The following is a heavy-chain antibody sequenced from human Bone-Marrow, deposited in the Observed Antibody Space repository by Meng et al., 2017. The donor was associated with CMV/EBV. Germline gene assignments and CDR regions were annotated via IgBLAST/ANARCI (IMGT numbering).Heavy chain of an antibody. J-gene: IGHJ5*02. CDR1: GYTFTSYY. Sequence: SCKASGYTFTSYYMHWVRQAPGQGLEWMGIINPSGGSTSYAQKFQGRVTMTRDTSTSTVYMELSSLRSEDTAVYYCARERRSLRPIEPWGQGTLVTVSS. D-gene: IGHD2-21*01. V-gene: IGHV1-46*01. CDR2: INPSGGST. CDR3: ARERRSLRPIEP.